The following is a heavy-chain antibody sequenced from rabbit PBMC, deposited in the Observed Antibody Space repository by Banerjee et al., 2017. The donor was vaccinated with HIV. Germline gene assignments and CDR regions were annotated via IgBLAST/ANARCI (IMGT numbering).Heavy chain of an antibody. CDR2: IGAGSNSA. CDR1: GFTLSSYW. J-gene: IGHJ4*01. CDR3: ARDRSYFNL. Sequence: QEQLEESGGDLVKPEGSLTLTCTASGFTLSSYWICWVRQAPGKGLEWIACIGAGSNSAYYATWAKGRFTISKTSSTTVTLQMTSLTAADTATYFCARDRSYFNLWGQGTLVTV. V-gene: IGHV1S45*01.